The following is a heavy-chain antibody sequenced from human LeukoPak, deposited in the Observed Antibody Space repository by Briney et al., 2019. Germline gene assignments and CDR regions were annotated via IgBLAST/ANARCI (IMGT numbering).Heavy chain of an antibody. CDR2: IRYDGSNK. CDR3: AVGYPTVVVPAADDY. J-gene: IGHJ4*02. V-gene: IGHV3-30*02. D-gene: IGHD2-2*01. Sequence: GGSLRVSCAASGFSVSSNYMSWVRQAPGKGLEWVAFIRYDGSNKYYADSVKGRFTISRDNSKNTLYLQMNSLRAEDTAVYYCAVGYPTVVVPAADDYWGQGTLVTVSS. CDR1: GFSVSSNY.